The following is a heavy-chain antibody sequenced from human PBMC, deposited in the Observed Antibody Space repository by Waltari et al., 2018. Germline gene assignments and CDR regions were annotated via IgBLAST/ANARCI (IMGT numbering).Heavy chain of an antibody. Sequence: QVQLQQWGAGLLKPSETLSLTCAVYGGSFSGYYWSWIRQPPGKGLEWIGEINHSGSTIYNPPLKRRVTISVEPAKHQLSRKLSAGTAADTAVYYCARGYDYIWGSYRDWGQGTLVTVSS. J-gene: IGHJ4*02. CDR2: INHSGST. CDR3: ARGYDYIWGSYRD. D-gene: IGHD3-16*02. CDR1: GGSFSGYY. V-gene: IGHV4-34*01.